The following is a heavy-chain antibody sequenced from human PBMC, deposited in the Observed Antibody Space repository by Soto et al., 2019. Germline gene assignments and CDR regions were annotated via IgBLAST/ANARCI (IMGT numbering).Heavy chain of an antibody. J-gene: IGHJ6*02. V-gene: IGHV1-69*12. D-gene: IGHD5-18*01. CDR3: ARGSSTVETAMVSEYYYGIDV. CDR2: SIPIFGRG. Sequence: QVQLVQSGAEVRKPGSSVKVSCKVSGDSFISYAISWVRQAPGQGLEWMGGSIPIFGRGNYAQRFQGRVAITADESTSTVHMELSGLRSEDTAVYYCARGSSTVETAMVSEYYYGIDVWGQGTTVTVSS. CDR1: GDSFISYA.